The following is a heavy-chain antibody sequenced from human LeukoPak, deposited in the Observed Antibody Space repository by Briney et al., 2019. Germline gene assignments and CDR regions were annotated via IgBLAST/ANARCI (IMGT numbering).Heavy chain of an antibody. V-gene: IGHV3-48*01. CDR1: GFTFSSYA. Sequence: GGSLRLSCAASGFTFSSYAMSWVRQAPGKGLEWVSYISSSSSTIYYADSVKGRFTISRDNAKNSLYLQMNSLRVEDTAVYYCARGHWGLDYWGRGTLVTVSS. CDR2: ISSSSSTI. D-gene: IGHD7-27*01. J-gene: IGHJ4*02. CDR3: ARGHWGLDY.